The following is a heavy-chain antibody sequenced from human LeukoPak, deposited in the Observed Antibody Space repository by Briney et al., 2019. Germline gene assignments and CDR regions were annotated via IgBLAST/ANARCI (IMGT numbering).Heavy chain of an antibody. CDR1: GYSFTSYW. Sequence: GESLKISCKGSGYSFTSYWIGWVRQMPGKGLEWMGIIYPGDSDTRYSPSFQGQVTISADKSISTAYLQWSSLKASDTAMYYCARQGCSSTSCYTPDAFDVWGQGTMVTVSS. V-gene: IGHV5-51*01. J-gene: IGHJ3*01. CDR2: IYPGDSDT. CDR3: ARQGCSSTSCYTPDAFDV. D-gene: IGHD2-2*02.